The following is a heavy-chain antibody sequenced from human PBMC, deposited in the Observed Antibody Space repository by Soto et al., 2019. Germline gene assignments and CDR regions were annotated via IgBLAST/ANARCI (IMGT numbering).Heavy chain of an antibody. CDR2: IYHSGST. D-gene: IGHD6-13*01. CDR1: GGSISSSNW. CDR3: AREAGGIAAAGPFDY. Sequence: SETLSLTCAVSGGSISSSNWWSWVRQPPGKGLGWIGEIYHSGSTNYNPSLKSRVTISVDKSKNQFSLKLSSVTAADTAVYYCAREAGGIAAAGPFDYWGQGTLVTV. V-gene: IGHV4-4*02. J-gene: IGHJ4*02.